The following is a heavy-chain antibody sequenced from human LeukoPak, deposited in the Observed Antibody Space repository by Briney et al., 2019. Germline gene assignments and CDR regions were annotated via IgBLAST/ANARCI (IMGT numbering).Heavy chain of an antibody. CDR2: IYSGGST. Sequence: GSLRLSCAASGFSVSSNYMSWVRQAPGKGLEWVSLIYSGGSTYYADSVKGRFTISRDNSKNTLYLQMNSLRAEDTAVYYCARRAGGYSHPYDYWGQGTLVTVSS. CDR3: ARRAGGYSHPYDY. V-gene: IGHV3-53*01. CDR1: GFSVSSNY. D-gene: IGHD4-23*01. J-gene: IGHJ4*02.